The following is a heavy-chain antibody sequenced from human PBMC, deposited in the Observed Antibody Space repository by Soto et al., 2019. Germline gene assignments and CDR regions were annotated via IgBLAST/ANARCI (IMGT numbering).Heavy chain of an antibody. V-gene: IGHV4-34*01. CDR3: ARRSGMDV. CDR1: GGSFSGYY. J-gene: IGHJ6*02. Sequence: QVQLQQWGAGLLKPSETLSLTCAVYGGSFSGYYWSWIRQPPGKGLEWIGEINHSGSTNYNPSLKCRVTISVDTSKNQFSLKLSYVTAADTAVYYCARRSGMDVWGQGTTVTVSS. CDR2: INHSGST.